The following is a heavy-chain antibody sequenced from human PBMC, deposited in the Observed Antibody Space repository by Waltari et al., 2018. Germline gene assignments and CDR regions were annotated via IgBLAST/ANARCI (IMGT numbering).Heavy chain of an antibody. V-gene: IGHV1-2*02. Sequence: QVQLVQSGAEVKKPGASVKVSCKASGYTFTDYYIHWVRQAPGQGLEWMGWINPNSGGTNYAQKFQGRVTMTRDTSISTAYMELSRLRSDDTAVHYCARDRDYHGSGSYYGWGQGTLVTVSS. J-gene: IGHJ4*02. CDR2: INPNSGGT. CDR3: ARDRDYHGSGSYYG. D-gene: IGHD3-10*01. CDR1: GYTFTDYY.